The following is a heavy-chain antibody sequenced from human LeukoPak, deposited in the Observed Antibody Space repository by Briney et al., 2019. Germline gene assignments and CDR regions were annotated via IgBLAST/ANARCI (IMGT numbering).Heavy chain of an antibody. D-gene: IGHD6-6*01. V-gene: IGHV3-23*01. Sequence: PGGSLRLSCAASGVTFSSYAMSWVRQAPGKGLEWVSAISGSGGSTYYADSVKGRFTISRDNSKNTLYLHMNSLRAEDTAVYYCAKDFWAARPGYFDYWGQGTLVTVSS. J-gene: IGHJ4*02. CDR3: AKDFWAARPGYFDY. CDR1: GVTFSSYA. CDR2: ISGSGGST.